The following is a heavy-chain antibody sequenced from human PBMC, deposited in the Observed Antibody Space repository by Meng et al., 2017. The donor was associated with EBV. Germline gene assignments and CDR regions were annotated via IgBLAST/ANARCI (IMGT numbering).Heavy chain of an antibody. Sequence: EASGPGLVKPSGTMSFIRAVSCGSIRSRNWWSWGRQPPGKGLEWIGEIYHSGSTNYNPSLKSRVTISVDKSKNQFSLKLSSVTAADTAVYYCVGTRTGTPDYWGQGTLVTVSS. CDR2: IYHSGST. D-gene: IGHD1-1*01. V-gene: IGHV4-4*02. CDR3: VGTRTGTPDY. J-gene: IGHJ4*02. CDR1: CGSIRSRNW.